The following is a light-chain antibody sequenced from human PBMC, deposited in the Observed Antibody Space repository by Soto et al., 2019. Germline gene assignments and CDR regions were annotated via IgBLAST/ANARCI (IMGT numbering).Light chain of an antibody. CDR2: GAS. V-gene: IGKV3-20*01. Sequence: EVVLTQSPGTLSLSPGERATLSCRASQSVSSSYLAWYQQKPGQAPRLLIYGASSRATGIPDRFSGSGSGTDFTLTVNRLEPEDFAVYYCQQYGSSPRFTFGPGTKMYIK. CDR3: QQYGSSPRFT. J-gene: IGKJ3*01. CDR1: QSVSSSY.